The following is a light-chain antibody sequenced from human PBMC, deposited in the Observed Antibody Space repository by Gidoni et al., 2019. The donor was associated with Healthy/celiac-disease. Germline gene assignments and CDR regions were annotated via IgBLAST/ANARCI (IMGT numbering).Light chain of an antibody. CDR3: QQSYSTPPYT. CDR2: AAS. Sequence: DMQMIHSPSSLSASVGDRVTITCRASQSISSYLNWYQQKPGKAPKLLIYAASSLQSGVPSRFSGSGSGTDFTLTISSLQPEDFATYYCQQSYSTPPYTFGQGTKLEIK. V-gene: IGKV1-39*01. J-gene: IGKJ2*01. CDR1: QSISSY.